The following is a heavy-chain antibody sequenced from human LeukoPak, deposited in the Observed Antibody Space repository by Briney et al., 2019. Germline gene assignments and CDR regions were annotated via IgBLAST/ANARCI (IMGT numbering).Heavy chain of an antibody. Sequence: ASVKVSCKASGYTFTSYYMHWVRQAPGQGLERMGIINPSGGSTTYAQKFQGRVTMTRDTSTSTVYMELSSLRSEDTAVYYCARGYSSGWTDYWGQGTLVTVSS. CDR1: GYTFTSYY. D-gene: IGHD6-19*01. J-gene: IGHJ4*02. V-gene: IGHV1-46*01. CDR3: ARGYSSGWTDY. CDR2: INPSGGST.